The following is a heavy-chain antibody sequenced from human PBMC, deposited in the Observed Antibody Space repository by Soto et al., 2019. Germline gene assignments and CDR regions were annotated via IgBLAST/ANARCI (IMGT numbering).Heavy chain of an antibody. J-gene: IGHJ4*02. Sequence: SETLSLTCAVYGGSFSGYYWSWIRQPPGKGLEWIGEINHSGSTNYNPSLKSRVTISVDTSKNQFSLKLSSVTAADTAVYYCASRAYYDILTGYCTANYFDYWGQGTLVTVSS. V-gene: IGHV4-34*01. D-gene: IGHD3-9*01. CDR2: INHSGST. CDR1: GGSFSGYY. CDR3: ASRAYYDILTGYCTANYFDY.